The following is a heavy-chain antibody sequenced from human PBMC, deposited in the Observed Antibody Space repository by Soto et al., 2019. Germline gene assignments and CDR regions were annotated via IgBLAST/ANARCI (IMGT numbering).Heavy chain of an antibody. Sequence: SETLSLTCAVYGGSFSGYYWSWIRQAPGKGLEWIGEINHSGSTNYNPSLKSRVTISVDTSKNQFSLNLSSVTAAATAVYYCSAIYYYYGMDVWGQGTTVTVSS. CDR2: INHSGST. J-gene: IGHJ6*02. CDR1: GGSFSGYY. V-gene: IGHV4-34*01. CDR3: SAIYYYYGMDV.